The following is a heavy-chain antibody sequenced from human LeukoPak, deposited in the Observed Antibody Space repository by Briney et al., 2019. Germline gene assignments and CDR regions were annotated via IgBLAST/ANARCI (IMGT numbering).Heavy chain of an antibody. V-gene: IGHV3-21*01. CDR3: ARVGRSGDYFDY. CDR1: GFTFSSYS. D-gene: IGHD3-22*01. J-gene: IGHJ4*02. CDR2: ISSSSSYI. Sequence: GGSLRLSCAASGFTFSSYSMNWVRQAPGKGLEWVSSISSSSSYIYYADSVKGRFTISRDNAKNSLYLQMNSLRAEDTAVYYCARVGRSGDYFDYWGQGTPVTASS.